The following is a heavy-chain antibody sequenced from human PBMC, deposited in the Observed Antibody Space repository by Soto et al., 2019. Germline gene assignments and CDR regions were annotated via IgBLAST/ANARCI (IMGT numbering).Heavy chain of an antibody. CDR2: IYYSGST. Sequence: QLQLQESGPGLVKPSETLSLTGTVSGDSISISSHYWGWIRQPPGKGLEWIANIYYSGSTYYNPSLKSRVTISLDTSKNQVSLKLGSVTAADTAVYYCARMNIVGVLYYYMDAWGQGTTVTVSS. V-gene: IGHV4-39*01. CDR3: ARMNIVGVLYYYMDA. D-gene: IGHD3-3*02. CDR1: GDSISISSHY. J-gene: IGHJ6*03.